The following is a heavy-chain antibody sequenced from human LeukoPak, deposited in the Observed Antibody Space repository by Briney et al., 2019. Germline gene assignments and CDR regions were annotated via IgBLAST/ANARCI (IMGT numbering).Heavy chain of an antibody. CDR1: GGSFSGYY. Sequence: TSETLSLTCAVYGGSFSGYYWSWIRQPPGKGLEWIGEINHSGSTNYNPSLKSRVTISVDTSKNQFSLKLSSVTAADTAVYYCARGLQLMITFGGVIPPPNWGQGTLVTVSS. J-gene: IGHJ4*02. CDR3: ARGLQLMITFGGVIPPPN. V-gene: IGHV4-34*01. CDR2: INHSGST. D-gene: IGHD3-16*02.